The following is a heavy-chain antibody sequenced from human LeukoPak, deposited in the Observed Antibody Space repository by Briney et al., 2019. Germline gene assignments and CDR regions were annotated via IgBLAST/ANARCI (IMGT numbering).Heavy chain of an antibody. V-gene: IGHV3-48*04. Sequence: GGSLRLSCAASGFPFSSYSMNWVRQAPGKGLEWVSYISSSGSTIYYADSVKGRFTISRDNAKNSLYLQMNSLRAEDTAVYYCARDVRGWFDPWGQGTLVTASS. D-gene: IGHD3-10*02. J-gene: IGHJ5*02. CDR3: ARDVRGWFDP. CDR2: ISSSGSTI. CDR1: GFPFSSYS.